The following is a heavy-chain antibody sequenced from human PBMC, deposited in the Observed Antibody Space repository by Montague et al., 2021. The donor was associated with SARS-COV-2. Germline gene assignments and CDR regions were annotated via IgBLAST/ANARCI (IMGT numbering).Heavy chain of an antibody. CDR1: GGSISSSSYY. D-gene: IGHD3-16*02. V-gene: IGHV4-39*07. Sequence: SETLSLTCTVSGGSISSSSYYWGWIRQPPGKGLEWIGSIYYSGSTYYNPSLKGRVTISVDTSKNQFSLKLSSVTAADTAVYYCARAVSMSTFGGVIAYCIDLWGQGNLVTVAP. CDR2: IYYSGST. J-gene: IGHJ5*02. CDR3: ARAVSMSTFGGVIAYCIDL.